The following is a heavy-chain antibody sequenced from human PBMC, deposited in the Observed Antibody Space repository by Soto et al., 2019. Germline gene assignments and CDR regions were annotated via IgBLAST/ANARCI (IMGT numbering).Heavy chain of an antibody. CDR3: AKDIAAAQYYFDY. V-gene: IGHV3-48*03. D-gene: IGHD6-13*01. J-gene: IGHJ4*02. CDR1: GFTFSTYE. Sequence: GGSLRLSCAASGFTFSTYEMNWVRQAPGKGLEWVSYISNIGGTTYYADSVKGRFTISRDNSKNTLYLQMNSLRAEDTAVYYCAKDIAAAQYYFDYWGQGTLVTVSS. CDR2: ISNIGGTT.